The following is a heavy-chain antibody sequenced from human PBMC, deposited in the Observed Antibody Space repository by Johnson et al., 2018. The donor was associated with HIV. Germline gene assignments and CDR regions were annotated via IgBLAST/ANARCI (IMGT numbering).Heavy chain of an antibody. CDR3: AKAGAVAGPGIDAFDI. V-gene: IGHV3-30*18. CDR2: ISYDGSNK. J-gene: IGHJ3*02. D-gene: IGHD6-19*01. Sequence: QMLLVESGGGVVQPGRSLRLSCAASGFAFSSYGMHWVRQAPGKGLEWVAIISYDGSNKYYADSVKGRFTISRDNSKNTLYLQMNSLRAEDTAVYYWAKAGAVAGPGIDAFDIWGQGTMVTVSS. CDR1: GFAFSSYG.